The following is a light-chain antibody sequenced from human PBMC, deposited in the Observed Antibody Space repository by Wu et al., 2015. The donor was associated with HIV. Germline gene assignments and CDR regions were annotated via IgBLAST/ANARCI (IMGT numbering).Light chain of an antibody. V-gene: IGKV1-8*01. CDR3: QKYNTAPWT. CDR2: TTS. J-gene: IGKJ1*01. CDR1: QGIAGY. Sequence: AIRITQSPSSLSASTGDRVTFTCRASQGIAGYLAWYQQRPGKAPRLLISTTSNLESGVPSRFSGRGSGTDFTLTINSLQSEDFATYYCQKYNTAPWTFGQGTKVGNET.